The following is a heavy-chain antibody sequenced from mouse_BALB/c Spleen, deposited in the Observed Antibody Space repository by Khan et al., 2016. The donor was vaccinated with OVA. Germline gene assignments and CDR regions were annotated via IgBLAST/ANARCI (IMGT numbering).Heavy chain of an antibody. D-gene: IGHD1-1*01. CDR1: GYTFINYW. V-gene: IGHV1-7*01. Sequence: QAQLKESGAELAKPGASVKMSCKASGYTFINYWILWVKQRPGQGLEWIGYINPSTGYTEYNQNFKDKATLTADKSSSTAYMQLSSLTSEDSAVYYCARRGLRWDFDYWGQGTTLTVSS. CDR2: INPSTGYT. CDR3: ARRGLRWDFDY. J-gene: IGHJ2*01.